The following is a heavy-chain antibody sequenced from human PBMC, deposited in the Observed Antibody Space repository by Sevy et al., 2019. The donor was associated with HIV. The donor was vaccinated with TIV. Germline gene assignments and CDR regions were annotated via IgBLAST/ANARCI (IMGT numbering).Heavy chain of an antibody. CDR3: AKDSYNIEVVITTFDY. Sequence: GGSLRLSCAASGFTFSSYAMSWVRQAPGKGLEWVSAISGSGGSTYYADSVKGRFTISRDNSKNTLYLQMNSLRAEDTAVYYCAKDSYNIEVVITTFDYWGQGTLVTVSS. D-gene: IGHD3-22*01. CDR2: ISGSGGST. V-gene: IGHV3-23*01. J-gene: IGHJ4*02. CDR1: GFTFSSYA.